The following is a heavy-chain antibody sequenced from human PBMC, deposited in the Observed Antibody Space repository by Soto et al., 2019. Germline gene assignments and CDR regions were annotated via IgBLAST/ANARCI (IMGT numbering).Heavy chain of an antibody. D-gene: IGHD6-13*01. J-gene: IGHJ4*02. CDR2: IYYSGST. V-gene: IGHV4-39*01. CDR1: GGSISSSSYY. CDR3: ASEQQLVLFDY. Sequence: QLQLQESGPGLVKPSETLSLTCTVSGGSISSSSYYWGWIRQPTGKGLEWIGSIYYSGSTSYNPSLKRRVTISVDTSKNQFSLKLSSVTAADTAVYSCASEQQLVLFDYWGQGTLVTVSS.